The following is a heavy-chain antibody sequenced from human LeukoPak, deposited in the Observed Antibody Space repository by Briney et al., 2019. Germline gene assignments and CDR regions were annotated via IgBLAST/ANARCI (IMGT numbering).Heavy chain of an antibody. J-gene: IGHJ4*02. V-gene: IGHV4-38-2*02. CDR1: GYSISSGYY. CDR2: IYHSGST. Sequence: TPSETLSLTCTVSGYSISSGYYWGWIRQPPGKGLEWIGSIYHSGSTYYNPSLKSRVTISVDTSKNQFSLKLSSVTAADTAVYYCARGYYDSSGYPPDFDYWGQGTLVTVSS. D-gene: IGHD3-22*01. CDR3: ARGYYDSSGYPPDFDY.